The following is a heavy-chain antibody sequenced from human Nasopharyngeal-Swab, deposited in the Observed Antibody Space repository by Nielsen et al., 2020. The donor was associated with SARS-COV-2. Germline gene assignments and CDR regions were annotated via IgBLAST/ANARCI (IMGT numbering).Heavy chain of an antibody. D-gene: IGHD3-3*01. CDR1: GYTFTSYG. Sequence: ASVKVSCKASGYTFTSYGISWVRQAPGQGLEWMGWISAYNGNTNYAQKLQGRVTMTTDTSTSTAYMELRSLRSDDTAVYYCARDLTLRDFRSGYKSTHYYYYYMDVWGKGTTVTVSS. CDR2: ISAYNGNT. CDR3: ARDLTLRDFRSGYKSTHYYYYYMDV. V-gene: IGHV1-18*01. J-gene: IGHJ6*03.